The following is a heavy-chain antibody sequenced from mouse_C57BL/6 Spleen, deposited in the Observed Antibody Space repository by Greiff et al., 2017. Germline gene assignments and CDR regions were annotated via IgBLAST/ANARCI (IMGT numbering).Heavy chain of an antibody. CDR1: GYTFTSYW. V-gene: IGHV1-69*01. CDR2: IDPSDSYT. CDR3: ASYYYGSSDFDY. Sequence: QVQLQQPGAELVMPGASVKLSCKASGYTFTSYWMHWVKQRPGQGLEWIGEIDPSDSYTNYNQKFKGKSTLTVDKSSSTAYMQLSSLTSEDSAVYYCASYYYGSSDFDYWGQGTTLTVSS. J-gene: IGHJ2*01. D-gene: IGHD1-1*01.